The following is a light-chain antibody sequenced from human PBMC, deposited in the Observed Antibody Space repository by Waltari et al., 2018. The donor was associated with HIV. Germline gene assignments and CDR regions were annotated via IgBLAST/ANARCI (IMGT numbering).Light chain of an antibody. V-gene: IGKV3-15*01. CDR2: GTS. J-gene: IGKJ1*01. CDR1: QSVNSN. Sequence: EILLTPSPATLSVAPADRATLSCRASQSVNSNLAWYQQKPGQTPRLLIYGTSTRATDIPARFSGSGSGTEFTLTISSLQSEDFAVYYCHHYNNWRETFGQGTKVEIK. CDR3: HHYNNWRET.